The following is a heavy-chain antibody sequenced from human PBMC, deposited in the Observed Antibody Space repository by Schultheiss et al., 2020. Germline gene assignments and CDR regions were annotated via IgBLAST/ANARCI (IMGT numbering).Heavy chain of an antibody. Sequence: GGSLRLSCAASGFTYSSFGMHWVRQAPGKGLEWVAVIWHDGSNKYYADSVKGRFIISRDNSKKTVYLQMNSLRAEDTAVYYCARVRTGYYYYGMDVWGQGTTVTVS. CDR3: ARVRTGYYYYGMDV. CDR2: IWHDGSNK. J-gene: IGHJ6*02. CDR1: GFTYSSFG. D-gene: IGHD1/OR15-1a*01. V-gene: IGHV3-33*01.